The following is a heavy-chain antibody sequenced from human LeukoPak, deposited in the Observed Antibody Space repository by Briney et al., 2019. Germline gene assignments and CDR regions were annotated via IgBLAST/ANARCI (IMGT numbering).Heavy chain of an antibody. CDR1: GFTVSSNY. V-gene: IGHV3-66*02. CDR2: IYSGGST. J-gene: IGHJ3*02. Sequence: GGSLRLSCAASGFTVSSNYMSGVRQAPGKGLEWVSVIYSGGSTYYADSVKGRFTISRDNSKNTLYLQMNSLRAEDTAVYYCAREKNYDFWSGYYWNAFDIWGQGTMVTVSS. CDR3: AREKNYDFWSGYYWNAFDI. D-gene: IGHD3-3*01.